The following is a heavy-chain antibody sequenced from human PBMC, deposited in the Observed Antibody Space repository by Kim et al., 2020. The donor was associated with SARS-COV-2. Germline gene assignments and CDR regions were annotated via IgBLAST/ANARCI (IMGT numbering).Heavy chain of an antibody. D-gene: IGHD2-2*01. V-gene: IGHV1-3*01. Sequence: ASVKVSCKPSGYTFTDYGIHWVRQAPGQRLEWMGWINAGNGNTQYSQKFQGRVTITGDTSAGTVYMEPSSLRSEDTAVYYCARGGRVVPASIRRYNAMYVWGQGTTVTVSS. J-gene: IGHJ6*02. CDR3: ARGGRVVPASIRRYNAMYV. CDR2: INAGNGNT. CDR1: GYTFTDYG.